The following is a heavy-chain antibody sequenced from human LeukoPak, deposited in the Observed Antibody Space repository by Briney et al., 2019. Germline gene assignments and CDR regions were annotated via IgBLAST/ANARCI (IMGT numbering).Heavy chain of an antibody. CDR3: ARGRSGYSYAFDS. D-gene: IGHD5-18*01. V-gene: IGHV4-59*01. CDR2: IYYSGST. J-gene: IGHJ4*02. Sequence: SETLSLTCTVSGASISSYYWSWIRQPPGRGLEWIGYIYYSGSTNYSPPLNSRVTISIDTSKNQFSLRLRSVTAADTAIYYCARGRSGYSYAFDSWGQGTLATVSS. CDR1: GASISSYY.